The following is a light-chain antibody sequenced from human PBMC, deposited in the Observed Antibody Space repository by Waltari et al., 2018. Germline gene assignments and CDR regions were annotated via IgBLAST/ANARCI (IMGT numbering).Light chain of an antibody. CDR1: ALPKNS. CDR3: YSTDSSGNHRV. Sequence: SYELTQPPSVSVSPGQTARFTCSGDALPKNSVYWYQHKSGQAPVLVIYEDNKRPSGIPERFSGSSSGTLATLTISGAQVEDEADYYCYSTDSSGNHRVFGGGTKLSVL. V-gene: IGLV3-10*01. J-gene: IGLJ3*02. CDR2: EDN.